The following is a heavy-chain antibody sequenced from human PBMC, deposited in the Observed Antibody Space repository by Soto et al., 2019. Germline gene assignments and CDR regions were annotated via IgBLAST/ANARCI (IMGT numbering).Heavy chain of an antibody. CDR2: TYYRSKWYN. J-gene: IGHJ6*02. CDR1: EDRVSSNSAA. Sequence: SQTLSLTCAISEDRVSSNSAAWNWIRQSPSRGLEWLGRTYYRSKWYNDYAASVKSRITINPDTSKNQFSLQLNSVTPEDTAVYYCARGYYAYYGVDVWGQGTTVTVSS. D-gene: IGHD3-3*01. CDR3: ARGYYAYYGVDV. V-gene: IGHV6-1*01.